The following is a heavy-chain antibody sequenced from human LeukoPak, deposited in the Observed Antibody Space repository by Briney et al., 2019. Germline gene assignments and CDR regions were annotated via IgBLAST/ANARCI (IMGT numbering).Heavy chain of an antibody. Sequence: SQTLSLTCTVSGGSISSGGYYWSWIRQHPGKGLEWIGYIYYSGSTYYNPSLKSRVTISVDTSKNQFSLELSSVTAADTAVYYCARGQLRFLEWLLRNYYYYGMDVWGQGTTVTVSS. CDR1: GGSISSGGYY. D-gene: IGHD3-3*01. V-gene: IGHV4-31*03. CDR3: ARGQLRFLEWLLRNYYYYGMDV. CDR2: IYYSGST. J-gene: IGHJ6*02.